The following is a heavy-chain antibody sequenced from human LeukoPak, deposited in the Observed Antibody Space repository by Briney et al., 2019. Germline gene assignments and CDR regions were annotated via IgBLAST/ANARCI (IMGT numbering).Heavy chain of an antibody. Sequence: SGPTLVNPTQTLTLTCTFSGFSLSTTGVGVGVGWIRQPPGKALEWLALIYWNDEKRYSPSLKTRLTITKDTSKNQVVLTMTNMDPVDTATYSCAHTVRASAGLIDYWGQGTLVTVSS. CDR1: GFSLSTTGVGVG. D-gene: IGHD6-13*01. J-gene: IGHJ4*02. CDR3: AHTVRASAGLIDY. V-gene: IGHV2-5*01. CDR2: IYWNDEK.